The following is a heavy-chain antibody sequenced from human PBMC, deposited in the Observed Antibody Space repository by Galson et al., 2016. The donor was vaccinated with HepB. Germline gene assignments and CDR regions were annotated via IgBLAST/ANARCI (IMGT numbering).Heavy chain of an antibody. D-gene: IGHD1-26*01. V-gene: IGHV3-15*04. Sequence: SLRLSCAASGFTFSDAWLVWVRQAPGKGLEWVGRIDTESEGETTDYGEPMKGRFTISRSDSKSTLYLQMNTLRVEDTAVYYCADSTIGWGQGTLVTVSS. CDR1: GFTFSDAW. J-gene: IGHJ4*02. CDR2: IDTESEGETT. CDR3: ADSTIG.